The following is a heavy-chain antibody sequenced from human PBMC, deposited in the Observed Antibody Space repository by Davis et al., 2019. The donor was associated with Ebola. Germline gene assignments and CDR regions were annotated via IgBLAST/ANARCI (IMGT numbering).Heavy chain of an antibody. CDR2: INPDSSGI. D-gene: IGHD2-2*01. J-gene: IGHJ4*02. CDR1: GFTFSSYS. V-gene: IGHV3-48*02. Sequence: PGGSLRLSCAASGFTFSSYSMNWFRQAPGKGLEWLSYINPDSSGIYYADSVRGRFTISRDNAKNSVYLQMSSLRDEDTAVYYCVRDSDTFTHDYQHADNWGQGTLVTVST. CDR3: VRDSDTFTHDYQHADN.